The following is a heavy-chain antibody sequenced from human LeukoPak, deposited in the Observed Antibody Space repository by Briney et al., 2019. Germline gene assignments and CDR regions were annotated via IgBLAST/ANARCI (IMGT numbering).Heavy chain of an antibody. CDR1: GFTFSSYG. Sequence: TGGSLRLSCAASGFTFSSYGMHWARQAPGKGLEWVAVISYDGSNKYYADSVKGRFTISRDNSKNTLYLQMNSLRAEDTAVYYCARGGPSTSYYSDYWGQGTLVTVSS. CDR2: ISYDGSNK. D-gene: IGHD3-16*01. V-gene: IGHV3-30*03. CDR3: ARGGPSTSYYSDY. J-gene: IGHJ4*02.